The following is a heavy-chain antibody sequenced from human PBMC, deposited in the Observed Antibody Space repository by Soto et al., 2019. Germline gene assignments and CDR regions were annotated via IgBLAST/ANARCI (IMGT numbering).Heavy chain of an antibody. D-gene: IGHD5-12*01. V-gene: IGHV4-30-4*08. CDR2: ICYSGST. CDR1: GDSLSRADYC. CDR3: AREESGLFDY. J-gene: IGHJ4*02. Sequence: KLSETLSLTCTVSGDSLSRADYCWSWIRQAPEKGLEWIGYICYSGSTYHNPSLKSRTSMSVDTSKRQFSLTLTSVTAADTAVYYCAREESGLFDYWGQGRLVTVSS.